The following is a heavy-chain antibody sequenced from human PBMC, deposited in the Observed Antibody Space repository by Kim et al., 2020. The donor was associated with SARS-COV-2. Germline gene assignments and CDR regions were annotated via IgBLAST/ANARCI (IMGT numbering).Heavy chain of an antibody. CDR2: IYYSGST. V-gene: IGHV4-61*01. J-gene: IGHJ2*01. CDR1: GGSVSSGSYY. Sequence: SETLSLTCTVSGGSVSSGSYYWSWIRQPPGKGLEWIGYIYYSGSTNYNPSLKSRVTISVDTSKNQFSLKLSSVTAADTAVYYCATVPSPGGVVVPAATRGYFDLWGRGTLVTVSS. D-gene: IGHD2-2*01. CDR3: ATVPSPGGVVVPAATRGYFDL.